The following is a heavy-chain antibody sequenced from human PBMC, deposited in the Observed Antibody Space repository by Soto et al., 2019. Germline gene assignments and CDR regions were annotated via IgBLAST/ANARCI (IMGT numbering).Heavy chain of an antibody. CDR3: AKDRMGYYYDSSGPNNWFDP. CDR2: ISGSGGST. V-gene: IGHV3-23*01. D-gene: IGHD3-22*01. CDR1: GFTFSSYA. J-gene: IGHJ5*02. Sequence: PGGSLRLSCAASGFTFSSYAMSWVRQAPGKGLEWVSAISGSGGSTYYADSVKGRFTISRDNSKNTLYLQMNSLRAEDTAVYYCAKDRMGYYYDSSGPNNWFDPWGQGTLVTVSS.